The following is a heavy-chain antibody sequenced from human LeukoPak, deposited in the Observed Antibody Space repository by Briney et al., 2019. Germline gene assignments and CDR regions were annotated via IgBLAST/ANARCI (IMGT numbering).Heavy chain of an antibody. Sequence: PGGSLRLSCAASGFTFSGSAMHWVRQASGKGLEWVGRIRSKANSYATAYAASVKGRFTIPRDDSKNTAYLQMNSLKTEDTAVYYCTRPSRDGENWGQGTLVTVSS. J-gene: IGHJ4*02. D-gene: IGHD5-24*01. V-gene: IGHV3-73*01. CDR1: GFTFSGSA. CDR2: IRSKANSYAT. CDR3: TRPSRDGEN.